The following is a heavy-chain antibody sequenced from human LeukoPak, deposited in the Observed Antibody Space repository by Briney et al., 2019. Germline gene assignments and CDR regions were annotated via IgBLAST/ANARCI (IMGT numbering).Heavy chain of an antibody. CDR1: GGSISSYY. CDR2: IYYSGSI. CDR3: ARGKGIIENYFDY. J-gene: IGHJ4*02. D-gene: IGHD3-16*02. Sequence: SETLSLTCTVSGGSISSYYWSWIRQPPGKGLEGIGYIYYSGSINYNPSLKSRVTISVDTSKNQFSLKLSSVTAADTAVYYCARGKGIIENYFDYWGQGTLVTVSS. V-gene: IGHV4-59*01.